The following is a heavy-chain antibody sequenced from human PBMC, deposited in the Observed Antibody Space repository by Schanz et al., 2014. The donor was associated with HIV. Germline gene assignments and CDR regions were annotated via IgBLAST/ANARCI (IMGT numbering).Heavy chain of an antibody. V-gene: IGHV1-18*01. CDR1: GYTFTNYG. CDR3: ARDTNFVLDV. D-gene: IGHD2-8*01. J-gene: IGHJ6*02. CDR2: ISGYIGNT. Sequence: QVQLVQSGAEVKKPGASVTVSCKASGYTFTNYGINWVRQAPGQGLEWMGWISGYIGNTNYAQNLQGRVTMTADTFTSTAYMELRSLTSDDTAVYYCARDTNFVLDVWGQGTTVTVSS.